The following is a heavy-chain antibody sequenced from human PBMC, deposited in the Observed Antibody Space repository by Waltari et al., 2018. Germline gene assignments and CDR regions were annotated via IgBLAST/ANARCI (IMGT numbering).Heavy chain of an antibody. CDR2: FIPILGIA. Sequence: QVQLVQSGAEVKKPGSSVKVSCKASGGTFSSYAISWVRQAPGQGLEWMGGFIPILGIANYAQKFQGRVTITADKSTSTAYMELSSLRSEDTAVYYCARRNCTNGVCYTGWFDPWGQGTLVTVSS. CDR3: ARRNCTNGVCYTGWFDP. D-gene: IGHD2-8*01. V-gene: IGHV1-69*10. CDR1: GGTFSSYA. J-gene: IGHJ5*02.